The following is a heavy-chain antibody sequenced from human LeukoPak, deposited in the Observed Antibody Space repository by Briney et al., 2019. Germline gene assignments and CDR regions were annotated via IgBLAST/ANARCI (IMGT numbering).Heavy chain of an antibody. CDR1: GYTFTSYD. J-gene: IGHJ4*02. CDR3: ARGRDCGGDCYSDY. CDR2: MNPNSGNT. D-gene: IGHD2-21*02. Sequence: GASVKVSCKASGYTFTSYDINWVRQATGQGLEWMGWMNPNSGNTGYAQKFQGRVTMTRNTSISTAYMELSSLRSEDTAVYYCARGRDCGGDCYSDYWGQGTLVTVSS. V-gene: IGHV1-8*01.